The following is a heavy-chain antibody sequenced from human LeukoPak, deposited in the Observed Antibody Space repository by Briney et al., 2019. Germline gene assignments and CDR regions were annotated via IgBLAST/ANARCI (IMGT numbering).Heavy chain of an antibody. D-gene: IGHD3-10*01. V-gene: IGHV3-30-3*01. CDR1: GFTFSSYA. CDR2: ISYDGSNK. J-gene: IGHJ4*02. Sequence: SGGSLRLSCAASGFTFSSYAMHWVRQAPGKGLEWVAVISYDGSNKYYADSVKGRFTISRDNSKNTLYLQMNSLRAEDTAVYYCARDVRTYYYGSGSYLVYWGQGTLVTVSS. CDR3: ARDVRTYYYGSGSYLVY.